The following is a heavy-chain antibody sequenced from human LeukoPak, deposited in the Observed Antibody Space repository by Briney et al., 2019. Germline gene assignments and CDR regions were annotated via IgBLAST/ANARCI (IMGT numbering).Heavy chain of an antibody. CDR3: ARDRGYSYGPFDY. J-gene: IGHJ4*02. V-gene: IGHV3-30*04. CDR2: ISYDGSNK. D-gene: IGHD5-18*01. Sequence: GRYLRLYCADSGCTCRGYAMHWFPQAQGKGLEWVAVISYDGSNKYYADSVKGRFTISRDNSKNTLYLQMNSLRAEDTAVYYCARDRGYSYGPFDYWGQGTLVTVSS. CDR1: GCTCRGYA.